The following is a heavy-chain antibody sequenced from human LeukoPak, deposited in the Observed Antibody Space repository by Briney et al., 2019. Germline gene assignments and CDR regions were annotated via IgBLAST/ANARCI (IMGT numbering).Heavy chain of an antibody. J-gene: IGHJ4*02. Sequence: SETLSLTCTVSGGTIRSYYWRWLRQPPRKGLECIGYIYNSGSTNYNPSLKSRVSISVDTSKNQCSLKLSSVTAADSPVYYCASNAPRGEFFNYWGQGTLVTVSS. CDR1: GGTIRSYY. V-gene: IGHV4-59*08. CDR3: ASNAPRGEFFNY. D-gene: IGHD3-16*01. CDR2: IYNSGST.